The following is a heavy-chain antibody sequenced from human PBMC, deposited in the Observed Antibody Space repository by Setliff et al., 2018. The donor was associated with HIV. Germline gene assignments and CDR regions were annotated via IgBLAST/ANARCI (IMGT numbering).Heavy chain of an antibody. CDR2: IYYSGST. CDR1: GGSISNYY. V-gene: IGHV4-59*01. D-gene: IGHD1-26*01. CDR3: ARAGDGSPFYYYYYMDV. Sequence: PLETLSLTCTVSGGSISNYYWSWIRQPPGKGLQWIGYIYYSGSTNYNPSLKSRVTISVDTSKNQFSLKLSSVTAADTAVYYCARAGDGSPFYYYYYMDVWGKGTTVTVSS. J-gene: IGHJ6*03.